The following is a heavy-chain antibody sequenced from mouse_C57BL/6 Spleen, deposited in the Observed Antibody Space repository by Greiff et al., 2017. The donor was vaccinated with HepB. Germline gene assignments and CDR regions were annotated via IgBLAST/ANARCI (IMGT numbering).Heavy chain of an antibody. CDR3: ARDGYSDY. Sequence: EVKVVESGGGLVKPGGSLKLSCAASGFTFSSYAMSWVRQTPEKRLEWVATISDGGSYTYYPDNVKGRFTISRDNAKNNLYLQMSHLKSEDTAMYYCARDGYSDYWGQGTTLTVSS. J-gene: IGHJ2*01. CDR2: ISDGGSYT. CDR1: GFTFSSYA. V-gene: IGHV5-4*01.